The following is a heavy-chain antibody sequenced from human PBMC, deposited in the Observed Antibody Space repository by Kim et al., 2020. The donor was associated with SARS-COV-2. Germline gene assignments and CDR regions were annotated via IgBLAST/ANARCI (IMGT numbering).Heavy chain of an antibody. Sequence: SGSTNDNPSLKSRVTISVDTSKNQFSLKLSSVTAADTAVYYCARLLIDIWGQGTMVTVSS. CDR2: SGST. J-gene: IGHJ3*02. CDR3: ARLLIDI. V-gene: IGHV4-34*01.